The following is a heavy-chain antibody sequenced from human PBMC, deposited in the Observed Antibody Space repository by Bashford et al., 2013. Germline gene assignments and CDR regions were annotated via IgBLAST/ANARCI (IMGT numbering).Heavy chain of an antibody. V-gene: IGHV1-2*02. CDR3: ARVILDYDRSGYFDP. CDR2: INPNSGGT. D-gene: IGHD3-22*01. J-gene: IGHJ5*02. CDR1: GYTFTGYY. Sequence: ASVKVSCKASGYTFTGYYMHWVRQAPGQGLEWMGWINPNSGGTNYAQKFQGRVTMTRDTSISTAYMELSRLRSDDTAVYYCARVILDYDRSGYFDPWGQGTLVTVSS.